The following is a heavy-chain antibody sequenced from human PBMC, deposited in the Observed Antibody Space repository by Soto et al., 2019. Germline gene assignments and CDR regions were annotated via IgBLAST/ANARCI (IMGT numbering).Heavy chain of an antibody. CDR1: WFSRITAGVG. CDR3: APNPHKDSGDFDI. D-gene: IGHD2-15*01. Sequence: SGPTLVNPTHSLTLTFTFSWFSRITAGVGVGCIRQPPGKALEWLALLYWDDDNRYNTSLKSRLTLTKDTSKSQVVITLTNVDSADTATYYCAPNPHKDSGDFDIWGQGTMVTVSS. CDR2: LYWDDDN. J-gene: IGHJ3*02. V-gene: IGHV2-5*02.